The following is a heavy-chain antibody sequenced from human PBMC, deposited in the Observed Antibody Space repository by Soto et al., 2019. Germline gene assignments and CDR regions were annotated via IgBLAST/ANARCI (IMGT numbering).Heavy chain of an antibody. CDR2: INHSGST. CDR1: GGSFSGYY. V-gene: IGHV4-34*01. D-gene: IGHD5-12*01. CDR3: ARVGRREWLRFVAYEYYYGMDV. Sequence: RSLTCAVYGGSFSGYYWSWIRQPPGKGLEWIGEINHSGSTNYNPSLKSRVTISVDTSKNQFSLKLSSVTAADTAVYYCARVGRREWLRFVAYEYYYGMDVWGQGTTVTVSS. J-gene: IGHJ6*02.